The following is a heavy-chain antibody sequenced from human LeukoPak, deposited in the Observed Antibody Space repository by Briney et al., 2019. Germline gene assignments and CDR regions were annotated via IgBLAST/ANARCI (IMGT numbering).Heavy chain of an antibody. CDR3: AREVRCSSTSCSPADYFDY. CDR1: GFTVSGNY. CDR2: IYSGGST. J-gene: IGHJ4*02. V-gene: IGHV3-53*01. D-gene: IGHD2-2*01. Sequence: GGSLRLSCAASGFTVSGNYMSWVRQAPGKGLEWVSVIYSGGSTYYADSVKGRFTISRDNSKNTLYLQMNSLRAEDTAVYYCAREVRCSSTSCSPADYFDYWGQGTLAPVSS.